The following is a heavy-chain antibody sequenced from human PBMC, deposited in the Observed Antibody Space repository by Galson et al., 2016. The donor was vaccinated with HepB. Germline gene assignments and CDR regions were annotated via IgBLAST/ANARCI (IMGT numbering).Heavy chain of an antibody. CDR2: ISSSSGTI. CDR1: GFTFSSYS. J-gene: IGHJ4*02. CDR3: ARVPDDMATITLDY. Sequence: SLRLSCAASGFTFSSYSMNWVRQAPGKGLEWVSYISSSSGTIYYADSVKGQFTISRDNAKNSLYLQMNSLRDEDTAVYYCARVPDDMATITLDYWGQGTLVTVSS. V-gene: IGHV3-48*02. D-gene: IGHD5-24*01.